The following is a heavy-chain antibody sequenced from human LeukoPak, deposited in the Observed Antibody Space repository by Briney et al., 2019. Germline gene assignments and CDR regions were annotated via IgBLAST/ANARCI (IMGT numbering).Heavy chain of an antibody. CDR2: IKQDGSDK. V-gene: IGHV3-7*03. CDR1: GFTFSSYW. D-gene: IGHD2-15*01. J-gene: IGHJ4*02. CDR3: AKWGCSGGSCYPFDC. Sequence: GGSLRLSCAASGFTFSSYWMTWVRQAPGKGLEWVANIKQDGSDKYYVDSVKGRFTISRDNSKNTLYLQMNSLRAEDTAVYYCAKWGCSGGSCYPFDCWGQGTLVTVSS.